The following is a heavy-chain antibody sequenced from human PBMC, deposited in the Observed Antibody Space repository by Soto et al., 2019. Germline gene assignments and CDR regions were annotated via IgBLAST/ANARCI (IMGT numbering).Heavy chain of an antibody. Sequence: PTLVNPTETLTLTCAVSGFSLSNARMGVSWIRQPPGKALEWLAHIFSNDEKSYSTSLKSRLTISKDTSKSQVVLTMTNMDPVDTATYYCARIPNYYDIWGDYYYGMDVWGQGTTVTVSS. D-gene: IGHD3-9*01. CDR1: GFSLSNARMG. V-gene: IGHV2-26*01. J-gene: IGHJ6*02. CDR3: ARIPNYYDIWGDYYYGMDV. CDR2: IFSNDEK.